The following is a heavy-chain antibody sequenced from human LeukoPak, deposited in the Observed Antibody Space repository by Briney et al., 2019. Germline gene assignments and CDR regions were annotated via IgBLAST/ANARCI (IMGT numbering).Heavy chain of an antibody. J-gene: IGHJ6*03. V-gene: IGHV3-21*01. CDR3: TSGLIAIESDNNLYQYMDV. D-gene: IGHD2-21*01. CDR1: GFTLSVYS. CDR2: ITSKSNYI. Sequence: GGSLRLSCSGSGFTLSVYSMNWVRQAPGKGLEWVSSITSKSNYIYYADSVKGRFTISRGNAMNSVFLQLNSLRAEDSAVYYCTSGLIAIESDNNLYQYMDVWGKGTTVTVSS.